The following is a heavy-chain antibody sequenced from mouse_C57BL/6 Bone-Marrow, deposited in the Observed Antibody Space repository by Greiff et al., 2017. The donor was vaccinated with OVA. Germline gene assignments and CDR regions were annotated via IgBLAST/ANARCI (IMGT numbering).Heavy chain of an antibody. V-gene: IGHV3-8*01. CDR3: ARGPYYDYDEGYAMDY. J-gene: IGHJ4*01. CDR2: ISYSGST. Sequence: EVKVVESGPGLAKPSQTLSLTCSVTGYSITSDYWNWIRQFPGNKLEYMGYISYSGSTYYNPSLKSRISITRDTSKNQYYLQLNSVTTEDTATYYCARGPYYDYDEGYAMDYWGQGTSVTVSS. D-gene: IGHD2-4*01. CDR1: GYSITSDY.